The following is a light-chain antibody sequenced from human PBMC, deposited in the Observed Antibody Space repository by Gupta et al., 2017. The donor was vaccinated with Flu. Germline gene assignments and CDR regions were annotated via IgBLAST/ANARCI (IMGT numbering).Light chain of an antibody. Sequence: PQLLIYLGSHRASGVPDRFSGSGSGTDFTLKISRVEAEDVGVYYCMQTLHSPPTFGGGTKVEIK. J-gene: IGKJ4*01. CDR2: LGS. V-gene: IGKV2-28*01. CDR3: MQTLHSPPT.